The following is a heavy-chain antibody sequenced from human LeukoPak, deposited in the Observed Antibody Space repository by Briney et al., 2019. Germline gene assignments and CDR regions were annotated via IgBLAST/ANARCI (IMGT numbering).Heavy chain of an antibody. J-gene: IGHJ4*02. CDR3: ARDRTVTGLDLWH. Sequence: ASVKVSCKASGYIFSAFVIHWVRQAPGQGLEWMGWINPNDGGTNSAQQFKGRVTMTRDTSVSTAYMELRGLRSDDTSVYYCARDRTVTGLDLWHWGQGTRVTVSS. CDR2: INPNDGGT. D-gene: IGHD3/OR15-3a*01. CDR1: GYIFSAFV. V-gene: IGHV1-2*02.